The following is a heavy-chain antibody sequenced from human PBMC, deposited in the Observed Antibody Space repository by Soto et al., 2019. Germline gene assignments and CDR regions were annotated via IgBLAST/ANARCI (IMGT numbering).Heavy chain of an antibody. CDR2: IYYSGST. J-gene: IGHJ4*02. Sequence: SETLSLTCPVSGGSISSSSYYWGWIRQPPGKGLEWIGSIYYSGSTYYNPSLKSRVTISVDTSKNQFSLKLSSVTAADTAVYYCARLTYYDFWSGYYWIPGFDYWGQGTLVTVSS. D-gene: IGHD3-3*01. V-gene: IGHV4-39*01. CDR1: GGSISSSSYY. CDR3: ARLTYYDFWSGYYWIPGFDY.